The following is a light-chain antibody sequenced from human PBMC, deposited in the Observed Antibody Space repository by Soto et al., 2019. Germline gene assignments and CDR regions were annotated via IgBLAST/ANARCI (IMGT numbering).Light chain of an antibody. CDR1: QGISSY. CDR2: AAS. V-gene: IGKV1-27*01. CDR3: QNYNSAPFT. J-gene: IGKJ3*01. Sequence: DIQMTQSPSSLSASVGDRVTITCRATQGISSYLAWYQQKPGNVPKLLIYAASTVQSGVPSRFSGSGSGTDFTLTISSLQPEDVATYYCQNYNSAPFTFGPGTKVDIK.